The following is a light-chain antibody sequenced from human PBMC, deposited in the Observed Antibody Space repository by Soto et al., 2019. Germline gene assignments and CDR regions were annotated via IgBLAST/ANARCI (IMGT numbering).Light chain of an antibody. CDR2: DVS. CDR1: SSDVGGYYS. CDR3: SSYTSSGVV. Sequence: QSVLTQPASVSGSPGQSITISCTGTSSDVGGYYSVSWYQQHLGKAPKLMIYDVSNRPSGVSNRFSGSKSGNTASLTISGLQAEDEADYYCSSYTSSGVVFGGGTQLTVL. V-gene: IGLV2-14*01. J-gene: IGLJ2*01.